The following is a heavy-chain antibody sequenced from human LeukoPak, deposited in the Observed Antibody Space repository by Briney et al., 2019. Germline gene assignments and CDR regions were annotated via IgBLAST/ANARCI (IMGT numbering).Heavy chain of an antibody. Sequence: ASVSVSCTASGYTFTSYGISWVRQAPGQGLEWMGWISAYNGNTNYAQKLQGRVTMTTDPSTSTAYMELRSLRSDDTAVYYCARVGIAVAGSYFDYWGQGTLVTVSS. V-gene: IGHV1-18*01. CDR3: ARVGIAVAGSYFDY. D-gene: IGHD6-19*01. J-gene: IGHJ4*02. CDR1: GYTFTSYG. CDR2: ISAYNGNT.